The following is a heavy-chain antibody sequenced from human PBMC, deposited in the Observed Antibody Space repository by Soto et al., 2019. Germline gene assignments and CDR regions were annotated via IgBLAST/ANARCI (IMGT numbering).Heavy chain of an antibody. D-gene: IGHD3-22*01. Sequence: EVQLVESGGGLVQPGRSLRLSCAASTFTFDDYAMHWVRQAPGKGLERVSGITWNSGSIGYADSVTGRFTISRDSAKNSLYLEMNSLRVEDTALYFCAKDTVIAGPYYFSGMDVWGQGTTVTVSS. J-gene: IGHJ6*02. CDR3: AKDTVIAGPYYFSGMDV. V-gene: IGHV3-9*01. CDR1: TFTFDDYA. CDR2: ITWNSGSI.